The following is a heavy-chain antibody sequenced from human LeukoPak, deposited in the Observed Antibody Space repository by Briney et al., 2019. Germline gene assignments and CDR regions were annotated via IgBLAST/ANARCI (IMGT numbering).Heavy chain of an antibody. CDR3: ARQYYDFWSGYHHGFDY. J-gene: IGHJ4*02. Sequence: GSLRLSCAASGFTFSSYAMSWVRQAPGKGLEWVSAISGSGGSTYYADSVKGRFTISRDNSKNTLYLQMNSLRAEDTAVYYCARQYYDFWSGYHHGFDYWGQGTLVTVSS. D-gene: IGHD3-3*01. V-gene: IGHV3-23*01. CDR2: ISGSGGST. CDR1: GFTFSSYA.